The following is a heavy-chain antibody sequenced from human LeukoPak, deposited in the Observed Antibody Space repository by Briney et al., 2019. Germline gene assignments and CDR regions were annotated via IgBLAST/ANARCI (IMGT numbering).Heavy chain of an antibody. J-gene: IGHJ4*02. CDR2: FDPEDGET. CDR3: ARDPSRTVVAATPIDY. Sequence: ASVKVSCKVSGYTLTELSMHWVRQAPGKGLEWMGGFDPEDGETIYAQKFQGRVTMTEDTSTDTAYMELSSLRSEDTAVYYCARDPSRTVVAATPIDYWGQGTLVTVSS. V-gene: IGHV1-24*01. D-gene: IGHD2-15*01. CDR1: GYTLTELS.